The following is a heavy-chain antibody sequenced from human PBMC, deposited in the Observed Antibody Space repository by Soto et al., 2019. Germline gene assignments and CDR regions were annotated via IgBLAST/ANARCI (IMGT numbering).Heavy chain of an antibody. CDR2: ISGSGGST. CDR3: ANGRFLEWLLPDNWFDP. J-gene: IGHJ5*02. V-gene: IGHV3-23*01. D-gene: IGHD3-3*01. CDR1: GFTFNDYA. Sequence: GSLRRCCAASGFTFNDYAMNWVRQAPGKGLEWVSAISGSGGSTYYADSVKGRFTMSRDNAKNTLYLQMNSLRAEDTAVYYCANGRFLEWLLPDNWFDPWGQGTLVTVSS.